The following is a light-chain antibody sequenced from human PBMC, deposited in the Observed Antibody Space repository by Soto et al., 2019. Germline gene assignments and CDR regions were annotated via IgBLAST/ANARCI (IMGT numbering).Light chain of an antibody. J-gene: IGLJ1*01. CDR3: SSYTSSDTYV. Sequence: QSVLTQPASVSGSPGQSITISCTGTSSDVGGHNYVSWYQQHPGEAPKLMIYEVSNQPSGVSNRFSGSKSGNTASLTISGLQAEDEADYYCSSYTSSDTYVFGTGTKVTV. V-gene: IGLV2-14*01. CDR2: EVS. CDR1: SSDVGGHNY.